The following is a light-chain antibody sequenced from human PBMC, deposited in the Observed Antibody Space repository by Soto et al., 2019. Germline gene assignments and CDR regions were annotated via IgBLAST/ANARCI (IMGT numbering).Light chain of an antibody. V-gene: IGLV2-23*01. CDR1: SSDVGTYNL. CDR2: EGT. Sequence: QSALTQPASVSGSPGQSITISCTGTSSDVGTYNLVSWYQLHPGKAPKLMVYEGTKRPSGVSNRFSGSKSGNTASLTISGLQAEDEADYYCCSYVGSSTYVFGTGTKVTVL. CDR3: CSYVGSSTYV. J-gene: IGLJ1*01.